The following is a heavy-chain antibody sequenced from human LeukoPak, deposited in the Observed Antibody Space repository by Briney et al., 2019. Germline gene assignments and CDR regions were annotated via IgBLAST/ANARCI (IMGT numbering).Heavy chain of an antibody. CDR2: INHSGST. Sequence: SETLSLTCAVYGGSFSGYYWSWIRQPPGKGLEWIGEINHSGSTNYNPSLKSRVTISVDTSKNQFSLKLSSVTAADTAVYYCARASYAVVTRGRYFQHRGQGTLVTVSS. CDR3: ARASYAVVTRGRYFQH. J-gene: IGHJ1*01. V-gene: IGHV4-34*01. D-gene: IGHD4-23*01. CDR1: GGSFSGYY.